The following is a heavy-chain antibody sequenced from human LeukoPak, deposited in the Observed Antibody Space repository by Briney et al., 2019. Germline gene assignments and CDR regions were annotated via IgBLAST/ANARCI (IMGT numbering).Heavy chain of an antibody. D-gene: IGHD3-22*01. CDR2: IYTSGST. V-gene: IGHV4-61*02. CDR3: ATMYYDSSGYAFDI. Sequence: SQTLSLTCTVSGGSISSGSYYWSWIRQPAGKGLEWIGRIYTSGSTNYNPSLKSRVTISVDTSKNQFSLKLRSVTAADTAVYYCATMYYDSSGYAFDIWGQGTMVTVSS. CDR1: GGSISSGSYY. J-gene: IGHJ3*02.